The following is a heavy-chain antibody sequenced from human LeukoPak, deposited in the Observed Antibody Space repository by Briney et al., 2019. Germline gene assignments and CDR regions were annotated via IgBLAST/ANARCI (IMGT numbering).Heavy chain of an antibody. CDR2: INHSGST. V-gene: IGHV4-34*01. CDR3: ARVTDTAMVTPHYYYGMDV. J-gene: IGHJ6*02. D-gene: IGHD5-18*01. CDR1: GGSFSGYY. Sequence: SETLSLTCAVYGGSFSGYYWSWIRQPPGKGLEWIGEINHSGSTNYNPSLKSRVTISVDTSKNQFSLKLSSVTAADTAVYYCARVTDTAMVTPHYYYGMDVWGQGTTVTVSS.